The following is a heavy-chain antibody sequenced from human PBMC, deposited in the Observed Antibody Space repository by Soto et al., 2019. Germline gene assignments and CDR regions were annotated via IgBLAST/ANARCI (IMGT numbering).Heavy chain of an antibody. Sequence: SETLSLTCAVYGGSFSGYYWSWIRQPPGKGLEWIGEINHSGSTNYNPSLKSRVTISVDTSKNQFSLKLSSVTAADTAVYYCARGHPPTKYYYYYMDVWGKGTTVTVSS. CDR3: ARGHPPTKYYYYYMDV. J-gene: IGHJ6*03. CDR2: INHSGST. CDR1: GGSFSGYY. V-gene: IGHV4-34*01. D-gene: IGHD1-26*01.